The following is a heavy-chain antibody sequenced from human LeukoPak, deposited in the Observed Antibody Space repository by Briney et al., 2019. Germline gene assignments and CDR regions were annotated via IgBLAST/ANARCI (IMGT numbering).Heavy chain of an antibody. CDR3: ALSFIDVSHEDPYDMDV. J-gene: IGHJ6*03. CDR2: ISSIGSYI. Sequence: GGSLRLSCAASGFTFSSYSMNWVRQAPGKGLEWVSSISSIGSYIYYADSVKGRFTISRDNAKNSLYLQMNSLRAEDTAVYYCALSFIDVSHEDPYDMDVWGKGTTVTVSS. CDR1: GFTFSSYS. V-gene: IGHV3-21*04. D-gene: IGHD3-16*02.